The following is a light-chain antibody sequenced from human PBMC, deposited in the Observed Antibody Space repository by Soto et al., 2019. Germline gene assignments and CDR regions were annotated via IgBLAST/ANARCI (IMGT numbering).Light chain of an antibody. CDR2: GAS. Sequence: EIVMTQSPATLSVSPGERATLSCRASQSVSSNLAWYQQKPGQAPRLLIYGASTRATGIPARFSGSGSGTEFTLTISSLQSEDFAVCYCQQYNNWPFPSWTFGQGTKVEIK. CDR1: QSVSSN. CDR3: QQYNNWPFPSWT. J-gene: IGKJ1*01. V-gene: IGKV3-15*01.